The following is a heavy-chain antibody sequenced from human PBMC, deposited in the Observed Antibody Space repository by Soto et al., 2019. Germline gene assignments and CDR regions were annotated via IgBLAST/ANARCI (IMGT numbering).Heavy chain of an antibody. Sequence: KAGGSLRLSCAASGFIFSRYSMNWVRQAPGKGLEWVSSIGTSGSYIYDTDSVKGRFTISRDNTKDSLYLQMNSLRAEDTAIYYSARGSAFIGLDYWGQGTPVTVSS. D-gene: IGHD1-26*01. CDR1: GFIFSRYS. V-gene: IGHV3-21*01. CDR3: ARGSAFIGLDY. J-gene: IGHJ4*02. CDR2: IGTSGSYI.